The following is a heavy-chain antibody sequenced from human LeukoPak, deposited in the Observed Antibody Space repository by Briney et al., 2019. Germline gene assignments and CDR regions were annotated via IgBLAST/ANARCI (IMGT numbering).Heavy chain of an antibody. D-gene: IGHD3-10*01. CDR1: GYSTSSGYY. Sequence: SETLSLTCAVSGYSTSSGYYWGWIRQPPGKGLEWIGSIYHSGSTYYNPSLKSRVTISVDTSKNQFSLKLSSVTAADTAVYYCARHVSSGSPSFYFDYWGQGTLVPVSS. CDR3: ARHVSSGSPSFYFDY. V-gene: IGHV4-38-2*01. CDR2: IYHSGST. J-gene: IGHJ4*02.